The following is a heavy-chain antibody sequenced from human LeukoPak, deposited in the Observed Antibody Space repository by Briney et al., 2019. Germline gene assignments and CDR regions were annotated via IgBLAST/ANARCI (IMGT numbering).Heavy chain of an antibody. CDR2: IWYDGSNK. D-gene: IGHD6-6*01. Sequence: GGSLRLSCAASGFTFSSDGMHWVRQAPGKGLEWVAVIWYDGSNKYYADSVKGRFTISRDNSKNTLYLQMNSLRAEDTAVYYCARSLGRVLYYFDYWGQGTLVTVSS. CDR3: ARSLGRVLYYFDY. V-gene: IGHV3-33*01. CDR1: GFTFSSDG. J-gene: IGHJ4*02.